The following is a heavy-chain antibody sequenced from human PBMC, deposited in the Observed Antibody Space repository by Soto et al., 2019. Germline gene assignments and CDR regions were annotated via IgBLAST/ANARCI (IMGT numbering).Heavy chain of an antibody. CDR1: GYIFTTYG. J-gene: IGHJ6*02. V-gene: IGHV1-18*01. D-gene: IGHD3-10*02. Sequence: QLVQFGSEVSRPAASVPGTCEAYGYIFTTYGLSWMRQTPAHGLEWMGWISADSGYTQYAQLFQGRVTMTRDTSRNKGYMTLRDLTYDDTGIYYCARDRPPGSLYVMDACDHGT. CDR3: ARDRPPGSLYVMDA. CDR2: ISADSGYT.